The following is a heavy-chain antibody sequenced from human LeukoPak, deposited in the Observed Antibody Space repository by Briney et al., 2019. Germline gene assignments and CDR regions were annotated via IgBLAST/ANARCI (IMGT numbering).Heavy chain of an antibody. CDR2: ISAYNGNT. Sequence: ASVKVSCKASGYTFTSYGISWVRQAPGQGPEWMGWISAYNGNTNYAQKLQGRVTMTTDTSTSTAYMELRSLRSDDTAVYYCARDCDVDYYGSGRYYPTLGNWFDPWGQGTLVTVSS. V-gene: IGHV1-18*01. D-gene: IGHD3-10*01. J-gene: IGHJ5*02. CDR1: GYTFTSYG. CDR3: ARDCDVDYYGSGRYYPTLGNWFDP.